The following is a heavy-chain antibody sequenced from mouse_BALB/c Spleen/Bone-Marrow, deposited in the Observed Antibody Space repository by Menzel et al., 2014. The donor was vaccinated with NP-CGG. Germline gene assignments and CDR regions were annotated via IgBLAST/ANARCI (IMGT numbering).Heavy chain of an antibody. J-gene: IGHJ3*01. CDR2: IDPSDSET. CDR1: GYSFTSYW. D-gene: IGHD2-1*01. CDR3: ASPSDGNPFAY. Sequence: VQPQQSGPQLVRPGASVKISCKASGYSFTSYWMHWVKQRPGQGLEWIGMIDPSDSETRLNQKFKDKATLTVDKSSSTACMQLSSPTSEDSAVYYCASPSDGNPFAYWGQGTLVTVSA. V-gene: IGHV1S126*01.